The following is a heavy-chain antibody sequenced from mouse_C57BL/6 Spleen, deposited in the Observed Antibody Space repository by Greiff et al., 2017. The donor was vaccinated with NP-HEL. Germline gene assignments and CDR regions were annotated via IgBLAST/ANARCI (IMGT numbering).Heavy chain of an antibody. J-gene: IGHJ4*01. CDR2: ISYDGSN. D-gene: IGHD1-1*01. CDR1: GYSITSGYY. CDR3: ARNPPYYYGSSYYAMDY. V-gene: IGHV3-6*01. Sequence: EVQLVESGPGLVKPSQSLSLTCSVTGYSITSGYYWNWIRQFPGNKLEWMGYISYDGSNNYNPSLKNRISIPRDTSKKQFFLKLNSVTTEDTATYYCARNPPYYYGSSYYAMDYWGQGTSVTVSS.